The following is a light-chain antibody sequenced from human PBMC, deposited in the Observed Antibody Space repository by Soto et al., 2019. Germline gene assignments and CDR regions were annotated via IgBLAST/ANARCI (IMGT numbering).Light chain of an antibody. J-gene: IGKJ5*01. Sequence: EFVLTQSPGTLSLSPGERATLSCRASQSVSSKYFAWYQQKPGQPPRLLIYGAFSRATGIPDRFSGSGSGTDFTLTISRLEPEDFAVYYCQQFSTSLITFGQGTRLEIK. CDR2: GAF. V-gene: IGKV3-20*01. CDR1: QSVSSKY. CDR3: QQFSTSLIT.